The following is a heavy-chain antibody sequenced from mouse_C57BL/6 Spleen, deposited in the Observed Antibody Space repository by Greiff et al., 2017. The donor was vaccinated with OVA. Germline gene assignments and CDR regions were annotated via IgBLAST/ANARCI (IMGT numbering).Heavy chain of an antibody. D-gene: IGHD4-1*01. V-gene: IGHV1-69*01. J-gene: IGHJ2*01. CDR1: GYTFTSYW. CDR3: ASLGQGY. CDR2: IDPSDSYT. Sequence: QVQLQQPGAELVMPGASVKLSCKASGYTFTSYWMHWVKQRPGQGLEWIGEIDPSDSYTNYNQKFKGKSTLTVDTSSSTAYMQLSSLTSEDSAVYSCASLGQGYWGQGTTLTVSS.